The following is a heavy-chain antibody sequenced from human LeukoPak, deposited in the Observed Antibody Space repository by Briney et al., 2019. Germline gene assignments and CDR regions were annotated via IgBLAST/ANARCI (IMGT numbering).Heavy chain of an antibody. D-gene: IGHD3-10*01. Sequence: GGSLRLSCAASGFTFSSYTMNWVRQPPGKGLEWVSNIGTSSTTIYYADSVKGRFTISRDNSKNTLYLQMNSLRAEDTAVYYCAKETGGFDYWGQGTLVTVSS. CDR2: IGTSSTTI. V-gene: IGHV3-48*01. J-gene: IGHJ4*02. CDR1: GFTFSSYT. CDR3: AKETGGFDY.